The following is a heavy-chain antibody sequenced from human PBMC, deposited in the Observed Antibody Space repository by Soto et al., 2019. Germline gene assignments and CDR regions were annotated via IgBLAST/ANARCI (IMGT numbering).Heavy chain of an antibody. D-gene: IGHD5-12*01. J-gene: IGHJ3*02. Sequence: WSLRLSCAASGFTFSSYAMSWVRQAPGKGLEWVSAISGSGGSTYYADSVKGRFTISRDNSKNTLYLQMSSLRAEDTAVYYCAKDRRDGYNSPDAFDIWGQGTMVTVSS. V-gene: IGHV3-23*01. CDR3: AKDRRDGYNSPDAFDI. CDR2: ISGSGGST. CDR1: GFTFSSYA.